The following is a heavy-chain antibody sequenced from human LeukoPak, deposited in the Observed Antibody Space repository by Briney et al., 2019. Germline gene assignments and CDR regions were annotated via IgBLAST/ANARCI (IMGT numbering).Heavy chain of an antibody. CDR1: GGAFSNYF. D-gene: IGHD2-2*01. J-gene: IGHJ4*02. Sequence: PSEALSLTCAVSGGAFSNYFWTWIRQPPGKGLEWIAEINDSGSTNSNSSLRSRVAISLDTSKNQFSLRLTSVTAADTAVYYCARGQYCSTTTCYSARRYFDFWGQGTLVTVSS. CDR2: INDSGST. V-gene: IGHV4-34*01. CDR3: ARGQYCSTTTCYSARRYFDF.